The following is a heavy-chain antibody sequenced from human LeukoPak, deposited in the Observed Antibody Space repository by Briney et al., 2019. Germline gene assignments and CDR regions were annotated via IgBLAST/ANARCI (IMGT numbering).Heavy chain of an antibody. D-gene: IGHD5-12*01. CDR1: GFTFSSYV. V-gene: IGHV3-74*01. CDR3: ARDSGYGFDH. J-gene: IGHJ4*02. CDR2: INNDGRST. Sequence: GGSLRLSCAASGFTFSSYVMTWVRQAPGKGLVWVSRINNDGRSTSYADSVKGRLTISRDNAKNTLYLQMNSLKAEDTAVYYCARDSGYGFDHWGQGTPVTVPS.